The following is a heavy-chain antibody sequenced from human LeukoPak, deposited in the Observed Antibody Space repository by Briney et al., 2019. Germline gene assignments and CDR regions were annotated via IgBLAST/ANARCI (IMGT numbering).Heavy chain of an antibody. CDR1: GGSFSGYY. V-gene: IGHV4-34*01. D-gene: IGHD5-18*01. Sequence: SETLSLTCAVYGGSFSGYYWSRIRQPPGKGLEWIGEINHSGSTNYNPSLKSRVTISVDTSKNQFSLKLSSVTAADTAVYYCARGGGYSYGPNHFDYWGQGTLVTVSS. CDR3: ARGGGYSYGPNHFDY. CDR2: INHSGST. J-gene: IGHJ4*02.